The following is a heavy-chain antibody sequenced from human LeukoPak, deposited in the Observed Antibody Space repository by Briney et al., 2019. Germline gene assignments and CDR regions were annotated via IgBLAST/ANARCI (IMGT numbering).Heavy chain of an antibody. J-gene: IGHJ4*02. CDR3: ARVKYYDSSGTFDY. V-gene: IGHV3-21*01. D-gene: IGHD3-22*01. Sequence: GVSLRLSCAASGFTFSSYSMNWVRQAPGKGLEWVSYITSSSSYIYYADSMKGRFTISRDNAKNSLYLQMNSLRAEDTAVYYCARVKYYDSSGTFDYWGQGTLVTVSS. CDR1: GFTFSSYS. CDR2: ITSSSSYI.